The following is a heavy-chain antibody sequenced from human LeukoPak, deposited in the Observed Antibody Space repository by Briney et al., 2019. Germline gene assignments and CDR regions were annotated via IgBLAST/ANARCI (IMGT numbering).Heavy chain of an antibody. CDR1: GGSISSSNW. CDR2: IYHSGST. V-gene: IGHV4-4*02. D-gene: IGHD6-13*01. J-gene: IGHJ4*02. CDR3: ARAGAAAGPFDY. Sequence: SGTLSLTCAVSGGSISSSNWWSWVRQPLGKGLEWIGEIYHSGSTNYNPSLKSRVTISVGKSKNQFSLKLSSVTAADTAVYYCARAGAAAGPFDYWGQGTLVTVSS.